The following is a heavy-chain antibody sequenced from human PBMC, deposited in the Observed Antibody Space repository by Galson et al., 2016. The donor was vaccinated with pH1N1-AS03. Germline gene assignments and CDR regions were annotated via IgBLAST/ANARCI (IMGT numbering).Heavy chain of an antibody. CDR3: ARVESGNTYGYMALDV. V-gene: IGHV3-11*01. D-gene: IGHD5-18*01. Sequence: SLRLSCAASGFTLSDYYINWVRQAPGKGLEWLSYISSSGRTIYYADSVKGRFTISRDNAKNSVDLQMNSLRGEDTAVYYCARVESGNTYGYMALDVWGLGTTVTVSS. J-gene: IGHJ6*02. CDR2: ISSSGRTI. CDR1: GFTLSDYY.